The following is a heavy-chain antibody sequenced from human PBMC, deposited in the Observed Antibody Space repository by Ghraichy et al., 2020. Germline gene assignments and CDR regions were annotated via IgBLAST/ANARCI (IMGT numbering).Heavy chain of an antibody. J-gene: IGHJ4*02. D-gene: IGHD1-26*01. Sequence: GGSLRLSCKGSGYRFSNQWIAWVRQMPGKGLEWMGIIYPSDSDIRYSPSFQGQVSISVDESLNTAYLQWSSLKASDTAMYYCARRTKSLLGSLSYFDYWGQGTPVTVSA. CDR1: GYRFSNQW. CDR2: IYPSDSDI. V-gene: IGHV5-51*01. CDR3: ARRTKSLLGSLSYFDY.